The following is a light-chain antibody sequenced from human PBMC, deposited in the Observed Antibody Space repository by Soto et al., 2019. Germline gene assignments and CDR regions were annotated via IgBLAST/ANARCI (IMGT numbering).Light chain of an antibody. Sequence: MTQSPLSLPVTLGQPASISCRSNQSLVHSDGIAYFSWFQQRPGRSPRRLIYKVSNRDSGVPARFSGSGSGTDFALKISRVEAEDVGVYYCMQGIHWPITFGQGTRLEIK. J-gene: IGKJ5*01. CDR1: QSLVHSDGIAY. V-gene: IGKV2-30*02. CDR3: MQGIHWPIT. CDR2: KVS.